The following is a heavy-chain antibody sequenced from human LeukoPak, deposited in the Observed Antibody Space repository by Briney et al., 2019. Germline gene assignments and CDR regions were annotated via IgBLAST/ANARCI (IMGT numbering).Heavy chain of an antibody. CDR3: ARPLMGGGNSPFDS. V-gene: IGHV3-7*05. D-gene: IGHD4-23*01. Sequence: GGSLRPSCAASGFSFSSDWMSWVRQAPGKGLEWVANIRRDGSQKYYVDSVKGRFTISRDNADNSLYLHMNSLRAEDTAVYYCARPLMGGGNSPFDSWGQGTLVTVSS. CDR2: IRRDGSQK. J-gene: IGHJ4*02. CDR1: GFSFSSDW.